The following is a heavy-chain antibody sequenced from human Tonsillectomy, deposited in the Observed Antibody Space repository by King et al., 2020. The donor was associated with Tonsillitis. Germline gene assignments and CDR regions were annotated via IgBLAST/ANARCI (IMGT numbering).Heavy chain of an antibody. J-gene: IGHJ4*02. CDR2: IKQDGSEK. Sequence: VQLVESGGGLVQPGGSLRLSCAASGVTFSSYWMSWVRQAPGRGLEWVANIKQDGSEKYYVDSVKGRFTISRDNAKNSLYLQMNSLRAEDTAVYYCARHSGTYFDYWGQGTLVTVSS. CDR3: ARHSGTYFDY. D-gene: IGHD1-26*01. CDR1: GVTFSSYW. V-gene: IGHV3-7*01.